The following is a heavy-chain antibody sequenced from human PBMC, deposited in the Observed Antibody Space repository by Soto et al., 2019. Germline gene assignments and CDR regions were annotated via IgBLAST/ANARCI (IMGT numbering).Heavy chain of an antibody. D-gene: IGHD6-6*01. CDR3: ARDRGYSSSREYYYGMDV. V-gene: IGHV3-66*01. CDR1: GFTVSSNY. J-gene: IGHJ6*02. CDR2: IYSGGST. Sequence: PGGSLRLSCAASGFTVSSNYMSWVRQAPGKGLEWVSVIYSGGSTYYADSVKGRFTISRDNSKNTLYLQMNSLRAEDTAVYYCARDRGYSSSREYYYGMDVWSQGITVTVSS.